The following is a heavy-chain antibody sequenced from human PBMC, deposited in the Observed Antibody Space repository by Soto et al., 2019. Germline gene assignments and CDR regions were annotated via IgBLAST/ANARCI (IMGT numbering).Heavy chain of an antibody. CDR3: AKGQPPTYYDFWSGYSALDYFDY. Sequence: TRGSLRLSCAASGFTFSSYAMSWVRQAPGKGLEWVSAISGSGGSTYYADSVKGRFTISRDNSKNTLYLQMNSLRAEDTAVYYCAKGQPPTYYDFWSGYSALDYFDYWGQGTLVTVS. V-gene: IGHV3-23*01. D-gene: IGHD3-3*01. J-gene: IGHJ4*02. CDR1: GFTFSSYA. CDR2: ISGSGGST.